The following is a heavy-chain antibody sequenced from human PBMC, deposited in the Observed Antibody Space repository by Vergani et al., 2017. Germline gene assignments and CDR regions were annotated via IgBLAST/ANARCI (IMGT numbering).Heavy chain of an antibody. D-gene: IGHD2-15*01. CDR1: GYTLTELS. Sequence: QVQLVQSGAEVKKPGASVKVSCKVSGYTLTELSMHWVRQAPGKGLEWMGGFDPEDGETIYAQKFQGRVTMTEDTSTDTAYMELSSLRSEYTAVYYCATARLVVVAATPNYYYGRDVWGQGTTVTVSS. CDR2: FDPEDGET. J-gene: IGHJ6*02. V-gene: IGHV1-24*01. CDR3: ATARLVVVAATPNYYYGRDV.